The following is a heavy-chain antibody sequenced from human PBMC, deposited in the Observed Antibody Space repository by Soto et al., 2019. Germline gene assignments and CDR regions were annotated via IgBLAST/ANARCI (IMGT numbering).Heavy chain of an antibody. V-gene: IGHV3-30*18. CDR2: ISYDGNNK. D-gene: IGHD4-17*01. J-gene: IGHJ4*02. CDR1: GFTFSSYG. CDR3: AKDLLLNTVTTIGY. Sequence: QVQLVESGGGVVQPGRSLRHSCAASGFTFSSYGMHWVRQAPGKGLEWVAVISYDGNNKYYADSVKGRFTISRDNFNNMLNLQMNSLRAEDTAVYYCAKDLLLNTVTTIGYWGQGTLVTVSS.